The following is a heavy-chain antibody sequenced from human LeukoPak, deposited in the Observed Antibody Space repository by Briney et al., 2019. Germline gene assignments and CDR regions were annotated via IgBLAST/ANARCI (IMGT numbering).Heavy chain of an antibody. CDR3: ARDRSYQLLYYYYYYMDV. Sequence: SQTLSLTCTVSGGSISSGSYYWSWIRQPAGKGLEWIGRIYTSGSTNYNPSLKSRVTMSVDTSKNQFSLKLSSVTAADTAVYYCARDRSYQLLYYYYYYMDVWGKGTTVTVSS. J-gene: IGHJ6*03. CDR1: GGSISSGSYY. D-gene: IGHD2-2*01. CDR2: IYTSGST. V-gene: IGHV4-61*02.